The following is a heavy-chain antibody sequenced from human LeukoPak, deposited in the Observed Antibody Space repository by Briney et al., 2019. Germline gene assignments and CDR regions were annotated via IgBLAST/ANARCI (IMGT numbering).Heavy chain of an antibody. CDR3: ARNRGDY. D-gene: IGHD3-16*01. V-gene: IGHV4-39*01. CDR2: ISYSRSS. J-gene: IGHJ4*02. Sequence: SETLSLTCTVSGGSINSGRSYWGWIRQPPGKGLECIGTISYSRSSNYNPSLKNRVTISVDTSTNQFSLKLSSVTAADTAVYYCARNRGDYWGQGILVTVSS. CDR1: GGSINSGRSY.